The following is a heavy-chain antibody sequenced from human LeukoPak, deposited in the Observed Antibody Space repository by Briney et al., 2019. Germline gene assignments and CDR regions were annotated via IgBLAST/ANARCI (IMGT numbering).Heavy chain of an antibody. Sequence: SETLSLTCAVYGGSFSGYYWSWIRQPPGKGLEWIGEINHSGSTNYNPSLKSRVTISVDTSKNQFSLKLSSVTAADTAVYYCARGRGAFDWLFNCYYYGMDVWGQGTTVTVSS. CDR3: ARGRGAFDWLFNCYYYGMDV. CDR1: GGSFSGYY. J-gene: IGHJ6*02. V-gene: IGHV4-34*01. D-gene: IGHD3-9*01. CDR2: INHSGST.